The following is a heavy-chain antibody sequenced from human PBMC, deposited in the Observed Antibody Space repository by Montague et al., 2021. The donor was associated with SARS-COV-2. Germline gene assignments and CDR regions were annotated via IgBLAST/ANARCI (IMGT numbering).Heavy chain of an antibody. CDR1: GFTFSSYA. J-gene: IGHJ6*02. V-gene: IGHV3-23*01. CDR3: AKSGVVINPYYYYGMDV. CDR2: ISNSGGRT. Sequence: SLRLSCAASGFTFSSYALTWVRQAPGKGLEWVSAISNSGGRTYYADSVKGRFTISRDISKNTLYLQMNSPRGEDTAIYYCAKSGVVINPYYYYGMDVWGQGTTVTVSS. D-gene: IGHD3-22*01.